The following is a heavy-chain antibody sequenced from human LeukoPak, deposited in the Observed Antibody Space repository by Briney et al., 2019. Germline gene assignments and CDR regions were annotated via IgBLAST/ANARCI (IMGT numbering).Heavy chain of an antibody. CDR1: GYTFTGYY. Sequence: APVKVSCKASGYTFTGYYMHWVRQAPGQGLEWMGWINPNSGGTNYAQKFQGRVNMTRDTSISTAYMELSRLRSDDTAVYYCAFIGRYCSSTSCSFDYWGQGTLVTVSS. V-gene: IGHV1-2*02. J-gene: IGHJ4*02. CDR3: AFIGRYCSSTSCSFDY. D-gene: IGHD2-2*01. CDR2: INPNSGGT.